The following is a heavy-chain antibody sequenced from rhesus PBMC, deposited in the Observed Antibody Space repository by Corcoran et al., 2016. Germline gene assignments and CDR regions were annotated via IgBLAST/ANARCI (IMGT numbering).Heavy chain of an antibody. CDR2: ISGSSGST. V-gene: IGHV4-65*01. Sequence: QVQLRESGPGLVKPSETLSLTCAVSGGSISSSNWWSWIRQPPGKGLEWIGYISGSSGSTYYNPSLKSRVTISTDTSKNQFSLKLSSVTAADTAVYYCARDGAAGTTKDYFDYWGQGVLVTVSS. D-gene: IGHD1-20*01. CDR3: ARDGAAGTTKDYFDY. J-gene: IGHJ4*01. CDR1: GGSISSSNW.